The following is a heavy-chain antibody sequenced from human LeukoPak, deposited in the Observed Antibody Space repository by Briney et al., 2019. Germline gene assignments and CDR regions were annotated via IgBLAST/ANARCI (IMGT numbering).Heavy chain of an antibody. CDR2: ISAYNGNA. J-gene: IGHJ1*01. V-gene: IGHV1-18*01. CDR1: GYTFTNYG. Sequence: ASAKVSCKASGYTFTNYGISWVRQAPGQGLEWMGWISAYNGNANYAQKLQGRVTMTTDTSTSTAYMELRSLRSDDTAVYYCARDYEATDEYFQHWGQGTLVTVSS. D-gene: IGHD1-26*01. CDR3: ARDYEATDEYFQH.